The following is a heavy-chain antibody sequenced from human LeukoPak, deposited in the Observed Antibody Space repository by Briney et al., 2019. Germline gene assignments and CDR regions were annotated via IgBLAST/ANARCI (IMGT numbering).Heavy chain of an antibody. CDR2: IKRDGGEK. D-gene: IGHD1-26*01. CDR3: ARDWGNVGILRN. CDR1: GFIFGSYW. V-gene: IGHV3-7*01. J-gene: IGHJ4*02. Sequence: GGSLRLSCEASGFIFGSYWMTWVRQAPGKGPAWVATIKRDGGEKYYVDAVKGRFTISRDNAKNSLYLQMSGLRAEDTAVYYCARDWGNVGILRNWGQGILVTVSS.